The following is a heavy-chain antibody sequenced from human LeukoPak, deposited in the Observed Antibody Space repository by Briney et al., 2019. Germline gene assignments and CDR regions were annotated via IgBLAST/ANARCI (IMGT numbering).Heavy chain of an antibody. CDR1: GFTFSSCG. Sequence: GRSLRLSCAASGFTFSSCGMHWVRQAPGKGLEWVAVISYDGSNKYYADSVKGRFTISRDNSKNTLYLQMNSLRAEDTAVYYCAKDLRDTAMVTPIDYWGQGTLVTVSS. CDR3: AKDLRDTAMVTPIDY. CDR2: ISYDGSNK. J-gene: IGHJ4*02. D-gene: IGHD5-18*01. V-gene: IGHV3-30*18.